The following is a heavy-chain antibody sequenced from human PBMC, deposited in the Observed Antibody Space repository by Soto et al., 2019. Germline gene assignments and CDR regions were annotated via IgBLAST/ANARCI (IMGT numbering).Heavy chain of an antibody. CDR1: GGAIRRSSYH. V-gene: IGHV4-39*01. CDR3: ARRAYYSIFAFDI. J-gene: IGHJ3*02. Sequence: SEPLSLTCTVSGGAIRRSSYHWGWIRQPPGKGLEWIGSIYYSGSTYYNPSLKSRVTISVDTSKNQFSLKLSSVTAADTAVYYCARRAYYSIFAFDICGQGSMVT. D-gene: IGHD2-8*01. CDR2: IYYSGST.